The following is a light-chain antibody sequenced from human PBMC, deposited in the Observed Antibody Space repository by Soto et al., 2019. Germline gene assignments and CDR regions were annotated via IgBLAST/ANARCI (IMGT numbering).Light chain of an antibody. CDR3: QQRSNWPIT. CDR1: QSVSSY. J-gene: IGKJ5*01. V-gene: IGKV3-11*01. Sequence: EIVLTQSPATLSLSPGERATLSCRASQSVSSYLAWYQQKPGQAPRLLIHDACNRATGIPARFSGSGSGTDFTLTISSLEPEDFAVYYCQQRSNWPITFGQGTRLEIK. CDR2: DAC.